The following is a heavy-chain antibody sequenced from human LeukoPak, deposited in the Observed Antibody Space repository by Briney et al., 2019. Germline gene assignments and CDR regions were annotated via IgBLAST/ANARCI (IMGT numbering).Heavy chain of an antibody. D-gene: IGHD3-22*01. CDR3: ARDYYDINARELTTGMDV. Sequence: GGSLRLSCAASRFSFNNRPLSWLRRAPGKGLEWVAVIWYDGSNKYYADSVKGRFTISRDNSKNTLYLQMSSLRAEDTAVYYCARDYYDINARELTTGMDVWGQGTTVTVSS. J-gene: IGHJ6*02. V-gene: IGHV3-33*08. CDR2: IWYDGSNK. CDR1: RFSFNNRP.